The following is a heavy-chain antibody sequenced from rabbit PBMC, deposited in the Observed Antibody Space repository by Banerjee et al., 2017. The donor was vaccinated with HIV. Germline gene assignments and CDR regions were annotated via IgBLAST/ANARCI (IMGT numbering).Heavy chain of an antibody. CDR2: IYAGSSGST. CDR3: ARSGYADSSYYNL. V-gene: IGHV1S45*01. J-gene: IGHJ4*01. D-gene: IGHD8-1*01. CDR1: GFSFSNKYV. Sequence: QEQLVESGGDLVKPEGSLTITCTASGFSFSNKYVMCWFRQAPGKGLEWMACIYAGSSGSTGYASWAKGRFTISKTSSTTVTLQMTSLTAADTATYFCARSGYADSSYYNLWGPGTLVTVS.